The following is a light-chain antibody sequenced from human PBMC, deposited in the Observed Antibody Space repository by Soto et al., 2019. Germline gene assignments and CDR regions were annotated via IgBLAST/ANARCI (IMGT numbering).Light chain of an antibody. J-gene: IGLJ2*01. CDR3: QVWDSSSDHVV. CDR2: YDS. Sequence: SYELTQPPSVSVAPGKTARITCGGTNIGSKSVHWYQQRPGQAPVLVIYYDSDRPSGIPERFSGSNSGNPATLIINRVEAGDEADYYCQVWDSSSDHVVFGGGTQLTVL. V-gene: IGLV3-21*04. CDR1: NIGSKS.